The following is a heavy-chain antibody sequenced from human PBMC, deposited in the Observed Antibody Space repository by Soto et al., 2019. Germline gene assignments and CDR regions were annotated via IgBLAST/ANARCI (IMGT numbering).Heavy chain of an antibody. J-gene: IGHJ6*02. CDR3: ASLMSSGYYDGMDV. CDR1: GGTFSSYT. D-gene: IGHD3-10*01. CDR2: IIPILGIA. V-gene: IGHV1-69*02. Sequence: QVQLVQSGAEVKKPGSSVKVSCKASGGTFSSYTISWVRQAPGQGLEWMGRIIPILGIANYAQKFQGRVTITADKSTSTAYMGLSSLRSEDTAVYYCASLMSSGYYDGMDVWGQGTTVTVSS.